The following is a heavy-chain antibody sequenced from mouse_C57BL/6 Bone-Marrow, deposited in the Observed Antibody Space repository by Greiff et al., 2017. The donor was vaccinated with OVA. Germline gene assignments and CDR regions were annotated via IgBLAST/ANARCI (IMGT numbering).Heavy chain of an antibody. Sequence: QVHVKQSGAELVRPGTSVKMSCKASGYTFTNYWIGWAKQRPGHGLEWIGDIYPGGGYTNYNEKFKGKATLTADKSSSTAYMQFSSLTSEDSAIYYCARVYYYAMDYWGQGTSVTVSS. CDR2: IYPGGGYT. V-gene: IGHV1-63*01. CDR1: GYTFTNYW. J-gene: IGHJ4*01. CDR3: ARVYYYAMDY.